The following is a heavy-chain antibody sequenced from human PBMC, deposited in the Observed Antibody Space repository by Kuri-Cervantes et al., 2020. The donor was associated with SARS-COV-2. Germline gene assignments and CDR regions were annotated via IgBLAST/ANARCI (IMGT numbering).Heavy chain of an antibody. V-gene: IGHV3-49*04. CDR3: ANSLLLSLDY. J-gene: IGHJ4*02. D-gene: IGHD1-26*01. CDR2: IRSKAYGGTT. CDR1: GFTFGDYA. Sequence: GESLKISCTASGFTFGDYAMSWVRQAPGKGLEWVGFIRSKAYGGTTEYAASVKGRFTISRDDSKSIAYLQMNSLKTEDTAVYYCANSLLLSLDYWGQGTLVTVSS.